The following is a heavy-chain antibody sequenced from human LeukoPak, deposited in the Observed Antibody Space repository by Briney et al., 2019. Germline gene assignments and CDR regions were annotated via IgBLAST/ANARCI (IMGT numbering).Heavy chain of an antibody. D-gene: IGHD6-19*01. CDR3: ARARNSQGAMAGSDY. Sequence: ASVKVSCKASGGTFSSYAISWVRQAPGQGLEWMGGIIPIFGTANYAQKFQGRVTITADKSTSTAYMELSSLRSEDTAVYYCARARNSQGAMAGSDYWGQGTLVTVSS. J-gene: IGHJ4*02. V-gene: IGHV1-69*06. CDR2: IIPIFGTA. CDR1: GGTFSSYA.